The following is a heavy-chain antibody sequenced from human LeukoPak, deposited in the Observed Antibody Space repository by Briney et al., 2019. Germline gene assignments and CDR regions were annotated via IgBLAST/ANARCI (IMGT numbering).Heavy chain of an antibody. J-gene: IGHJ5*02. CDR2: IHTGGSA. Sequence: SETLSLTCTVSGGSISNLYWSWIRQPAGKGLEWIGRIHTGGSANYNPSLKSRVTMSVDTSKNQFSLKLSSVTAADTAVYYCARDSEYTYGNWFDPWGQGTLVSVSS. CDR3: ARDSEYTYGNWFDP. V-gene: IGHV4-4*07. CDR1: GGSISNLY. D-gene: IGHD5-18*01.